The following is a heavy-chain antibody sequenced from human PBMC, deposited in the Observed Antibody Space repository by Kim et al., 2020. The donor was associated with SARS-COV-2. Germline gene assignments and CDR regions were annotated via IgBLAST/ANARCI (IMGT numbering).Heavy chain of an antibody. Sequence: YAQKFQGRVTITADESTSTAYMELSSLRSEDTAVYYCARDRDGYNYYFDYWGQGTLVTVSS. D-gene: IGHD5-12*01. CDR3: ARDRDGYNYYFDY. J-gene: IGHJ4*02. V-gene: IGHV1-69*01.